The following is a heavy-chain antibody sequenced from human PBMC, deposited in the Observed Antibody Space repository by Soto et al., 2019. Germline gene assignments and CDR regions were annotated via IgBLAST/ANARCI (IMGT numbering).Heavy chain of an antibody. CDR3: ARSGYCSSVSCDGKFQN. V-gene: IGHV4-34*01. CDR1: GGSFTSHY. CDR2: INHGGTDT. D-gene: IGHD2-2*01. Sequence: QVHLKQWGTGLLKPSETLSLTCAVYGGSFTSHYWNWLRQTPEKGLEWIGEINHGGTDTNYNPSLKSRVTISQDRSKNQFSLQLTSVTAADTAVYYCARSGYCSSVSCDGKFQNWGQGAPVTVSS. J-gene: IGHJ1*01.